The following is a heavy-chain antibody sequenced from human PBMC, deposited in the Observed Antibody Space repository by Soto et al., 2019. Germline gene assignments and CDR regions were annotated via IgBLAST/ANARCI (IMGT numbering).Heavy chain of an antibody. J-gene: IGHJ2*01. CDR2: IIPIFGTA. V-gene: IGHV1-69*06. Sequence: SVKVSCKASGGTFSSYAIDWVRRAPGQGLEWMGGIIPIFGTADYAQKFQGRVTITADKSTSTAYMELSSLRSEDTAVYYCARDHNYYDSSGYYYWYFDLWGRGTLVTVSS. CDR1: GGTFSSYA. CDR3: ARDHNYYDSSGYYYWYFDL. D-gene: IGHD3-22*01.